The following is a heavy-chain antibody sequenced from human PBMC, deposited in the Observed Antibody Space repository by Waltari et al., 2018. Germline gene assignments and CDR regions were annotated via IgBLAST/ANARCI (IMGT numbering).Heavy chain of an antibody. CDR3: ARGIYDFWSGYFRASYYYYGMDV. J-gene: IGHJ6*02. D-gene: IGHD3-3*01. V-gene: IGHV1-8*02. CDR2: MNPNSGTT. CDR1: GYTFTSYD. Sequence: QVQLVQSGAEVKKPGASVKVSCKASGYTFTSYDINWVRQATGQGLEWMGWMNPNSGTTGYAQKFQGRVTMTRNTSISTAYMELSSLRSEDTAVYYCARGIYDFWSGYFRASYYYYGMDVWGQGTTVTVSS.